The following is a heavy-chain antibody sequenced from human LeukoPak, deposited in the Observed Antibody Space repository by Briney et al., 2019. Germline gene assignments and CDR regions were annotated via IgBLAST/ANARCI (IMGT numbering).Heavy chain of an antibody. D-gene: IGHD2-15*01. V-gene: IGHV4-39*01. CDR2: IYYSGST. Sequence: PSETLSLTCTVSGGSISSSSYYWGWIRQPPGKGLEWIGSIYYSGSTYYNPSLKSRVTISVDTSKNQSSLKLSSVTPADTAVYYCASGGYCSGGSCSWGQGTLVTVSS. J-gene: IGHJ5*02. CDR3: ASGGYCSGGSCS. CDR1: GGSISSSSYY.